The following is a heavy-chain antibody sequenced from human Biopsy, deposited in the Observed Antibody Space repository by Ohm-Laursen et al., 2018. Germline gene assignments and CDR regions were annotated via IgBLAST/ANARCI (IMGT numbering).Heavy chain of an antibody. J-gene: IGHJ2*01. CDR2: INDSGRT. V-gene: IGHV4-34*01. CDR1: GGSFSGYY. D-gene: IGHD3-22*01. Sequence: TLSLTWGVYGGSFSGYYCSWIRQPPGKGLEWIGEINDSGRTNYNPSLRSRVTFSVDTSKNHFSLRLRSVTPADTAIYYCARDRGYYSDRTVPGYFDLWGRGTLVTVSS. CDR3: ARDRGYYSDRTVPGYFDL.